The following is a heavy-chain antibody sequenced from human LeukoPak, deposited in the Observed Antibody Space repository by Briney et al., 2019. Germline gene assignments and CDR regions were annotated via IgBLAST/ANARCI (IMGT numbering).Heavy chain of an antibody. J-gene: IGHJ4*02. D-gene: IGHD3-9*01. CDR3: ARILTGYDAFDY. Sequence: PGRSLRLSCAASGFTFSSYAMHWVRQAPGKGLEWVANIKQDGSAKYYVDSVKGRFTISRDNAKNSLYLQMNTLRAEDTAVYYCARILTGYDAFDYWGQGTLVTVSS. V-gene: IGHV3-7*01. CDR2: IKQDGSAK. CDR1: GFTFSSYA.